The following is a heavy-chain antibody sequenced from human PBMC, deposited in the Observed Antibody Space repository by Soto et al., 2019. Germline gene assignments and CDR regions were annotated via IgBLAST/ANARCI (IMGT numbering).Heavy chain of an antibody. CDR3: PRSVFP. J-gene: IGHJ5*02. CDR1: GGSISSGGYY. CDR2: IYYSGST. Sequence: QVQLQESGPGLVKPSQTLSLTCTVSGGSISSGGYYWSWIRQHPGKGLEWIGYIYYSGSTYYKPSPTSRVTTAVDTSKNPFSLKLSSVTAADTAVYYGPRSVFPWGRGTLVTVSS. V-gene: IGHV4-31*03.